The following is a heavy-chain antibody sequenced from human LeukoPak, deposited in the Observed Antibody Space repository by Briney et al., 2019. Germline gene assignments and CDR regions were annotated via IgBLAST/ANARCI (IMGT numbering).Heavy chain of an antibody. CDR2: VNPNSGNS. CDR1: GYTFTRYD. D-gene: IGHD1-26*01. V-gene: IGHV1-8*03. Sequence: SVKVSCKTSGYTFTRYDINWVRQAAGQGLEWMGWVNPNSGNSGYAQKFQGRVTISRDTSISTAYMELSSLRSEDTAVYYCARVDGSADYWGQGTLVTVSS. J-gene: IGHJ4*02. CDR3: ARVDGSADY.